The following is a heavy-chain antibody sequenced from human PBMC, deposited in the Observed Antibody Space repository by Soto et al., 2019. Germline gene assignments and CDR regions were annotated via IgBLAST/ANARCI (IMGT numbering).Heavy chain of an antibody. Sequence: QVQLVESGGGVVQPGRSLRLTCAASGFTFSSNGMHWVRQAPGKGLEWVALVSYDGSKTYYADSVRGRFTISRDNSENTLYLQMNSLRAEDTAVYYCARWVGGSMYDNSGKYDSWGQGTVVTVSS. CDR2: VSYDGSKT. D-gene: IGHD3-22*01. CDR1: GFTFSSNG. J-gene: IGHJ5*01. CDR3: ARWVGGSMYDNSGKYDS. V-gene: IGHV3-30*03.